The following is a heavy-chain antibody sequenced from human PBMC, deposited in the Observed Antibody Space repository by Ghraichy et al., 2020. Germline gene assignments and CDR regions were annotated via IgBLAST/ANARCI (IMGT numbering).Heavy chain of an antibody. CDR3: ARCDFWSGYFDY. CDR1: GFTVSSNY. V-gene: IGHV3-53*01. CDR2: IYSGGGT. J-gene: IGHJ4*02. Sequence: GGSLRLSCAASGFTVSSNYMSWVRQAPGKGLEWVSLIYSGGGTYYADSVKGRFTISRDNSKNTLSLQMNSLRAEDTAVYFCARCDFWSGYFDYWGQGTLVTVSS. D-gene: IGHD3-3*01.